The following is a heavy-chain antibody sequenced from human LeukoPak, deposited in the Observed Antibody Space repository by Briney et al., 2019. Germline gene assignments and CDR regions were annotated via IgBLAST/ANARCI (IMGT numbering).Heavy chain of an antibody. CDR3: ARARRYRSSWYHDY. Sequence: GGSLRLSFAASGFRFSTYTMNWVRPAPGKGLDWVSYISSSSSTIYYADSVKGRFTISRDNANNSLYLQMNSLRDEDTAVYYCARARRYRSSWYHDYWGQGSLVTVSS. J-gene: IGHJ4*02. CDR2: ISSSSSTI. V-gene: IGHV3-48*02. CDR1: GFRFSTYT. D-gene: IGHD6-13*01.